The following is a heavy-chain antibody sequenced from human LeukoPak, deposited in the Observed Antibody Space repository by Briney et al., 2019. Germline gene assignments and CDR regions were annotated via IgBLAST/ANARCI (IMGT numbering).Heavy chain of an antibody. CDR2: MNPNSGNT. J-gene: IGHJ6*02. V-gene: IGHV1-8*01. CDR3: ARGPPIQLWSRYYYYYYGMDV. D-gene: IGHD5-18*01. CDR1: GYTFTSYD. Sequence: ASVKVSCKASGYTFTSYDINWVRQATGQGLEWMGWMNPNSGNTGYAQKFQGRVTMTRNTSISTAYMELSSLRSEDTAVYYCARGPPIQLWSRYYYYYYGMDVWGQGTTVTVSS.